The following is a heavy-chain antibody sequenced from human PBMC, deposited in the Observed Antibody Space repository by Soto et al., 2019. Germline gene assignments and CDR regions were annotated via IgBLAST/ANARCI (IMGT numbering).Heavy chain of an antibody. CDR2: IKQDESEK. Sequence: EVQLVESGGGLVQPGGSLRLSCAGSGFTFSSYWMTWVRQAPGKGLEWVANIKQDESEKYYVDSVMGRFTISRDNAKNSLYLQMNSLRAEDTAVYYCARVKHWPDDAFHIWGQGTMVTVSS. CDR1: GFTFSSYW. D-gene: IGHD1-1*01. V-gene: IGHV3-7*04. CDR3: ARVKHWPDDAFHI. J-gene: IGHJ3*02.